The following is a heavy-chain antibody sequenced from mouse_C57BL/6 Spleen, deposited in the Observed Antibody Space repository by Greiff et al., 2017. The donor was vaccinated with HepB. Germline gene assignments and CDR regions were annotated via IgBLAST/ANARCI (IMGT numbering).Heavy chain of an antibody. Sequence: QVHVKQSGAELARPGASVKLSCKASGYTFTSYGISWVKQRTGQGLEWIGEIYPRSGNTYYNEKFKGKATLTADKSSSTAYMELRSLTSEDSAVYFCARGSSGYQAYFDYWGQGTTLTVSS. V-gene: IGHV1-81*01. D-gene: IGHD3-2*02. CDR3: ARGSSGYQAYFDY. CDR2: IYPRSGNT. J-gene: IGHJ2*01. CDR1: GYTFTSYG.